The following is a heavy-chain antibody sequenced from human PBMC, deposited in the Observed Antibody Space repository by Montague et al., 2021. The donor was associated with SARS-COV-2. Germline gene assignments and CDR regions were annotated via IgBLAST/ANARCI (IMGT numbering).Heavy chain of an antibody. J-gene: IGHJ6*02. CDR1: GTSITSYY. V-gene: IGHV4-59*01. CDR3: ARGCLSYFGAGSHCYGMDV. Sequence: ETLSLTCSVSGTSITSYYWNWIRQPPGKGLEWIGYISDSGRTNYRPSLKSRVTMSVDTSKNQMSLKLTSVTAADTAVYYCARGCLSYFGAGSHCYGMDVWGQGTTVTVSS. CDR2: ISDSGRT. D-gene: IGHD3-10*01.